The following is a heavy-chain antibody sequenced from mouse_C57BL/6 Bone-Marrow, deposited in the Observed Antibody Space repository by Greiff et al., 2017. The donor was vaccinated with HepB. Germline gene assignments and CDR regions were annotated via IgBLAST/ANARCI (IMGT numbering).Heavy chain of an antibody. CDR1: GYTFTSYT. D-gene: IGHD1-1*01. Sequence: QVQLQQSGAELARPGASVKMSCKASGYTFTSYTMHWVKQRPGQGLEWIGYINPSSGYTKYNQKFKDKATSTADKSSSTAYMQLSSLTAEDSAVYYGALRSWFAYWGQGTLVTVSA. CDR3: ALRSWFAY. J-gene: IGHJ3*01. CDR2: INPSSGYT. V-gene: IGHV1-4*01.